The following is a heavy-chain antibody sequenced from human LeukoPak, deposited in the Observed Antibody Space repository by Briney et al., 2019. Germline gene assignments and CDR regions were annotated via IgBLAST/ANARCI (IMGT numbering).Heavy chain of an antibody. V-gene: IGHV1-2*06. CDR1: GYTFTDYY. J-gene: IGHJ4*02. Sequence: ASVKVSCKASGYTFTDYYMHWVRQAPGQGLEWMGRINPNSGDTNYAQKFQGRVTMTRDTSISTAYMELSRLRSDDTAVYYCARDDKSVPAYYYDSSSGDYWGQGTLVTVSS. CDR2: INPNSGDT. CDR3: ARDDKSVPAYYYDSSSGDY. D-gene: IGHD3-22*01.